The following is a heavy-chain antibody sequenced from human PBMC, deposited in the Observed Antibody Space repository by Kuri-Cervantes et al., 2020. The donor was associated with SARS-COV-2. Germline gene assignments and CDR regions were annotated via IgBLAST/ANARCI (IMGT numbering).Heavy chain of an antibody. CDR1: GYTFTGYY. V-gene: IGHV1-46*01. CDR3: ARDHTPTEGIVLMVYAMHQNWFDP. J-gene: IGHJ5*02. Sequence: ASVKVSCKASGYTFTGYYMHWVRQAPGQGLEWMGIINPSGGSTSYAQKFQGRVTMTRDTSTSTAYMELRSLRSDDTAVYYCARDHTPTEGIVLMVYAMHQNWFDPWGQGTLVTVSS. D-gene: IGHD2-8*01. CDR2: INPSGGST.